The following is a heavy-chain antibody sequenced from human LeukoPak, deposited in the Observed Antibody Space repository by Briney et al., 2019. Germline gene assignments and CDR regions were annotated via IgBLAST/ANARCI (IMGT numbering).Heavy chain of an antibody. Sequence: SETLSLTCTVSGGSISSYYWSWIRQPAGKGLEWIGRIYTSGSTNYNPSLKSRVTMSVDTSKNQFSLKLSSVTAADTAVYYCARLPAAQWRGYYYGMDVWGQGTTVTVSS. CDR1: GGSISSYY. CDR2: IYTSGST. CDR3: ARLPAAQWRGYYYGMDV. D-gene: IGHD2-2*01. V-gene: IGHV4-4*07. J-gene: IGHJ6*02.